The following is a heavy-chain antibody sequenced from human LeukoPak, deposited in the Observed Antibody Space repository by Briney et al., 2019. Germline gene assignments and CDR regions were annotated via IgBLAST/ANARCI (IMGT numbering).Heavy chain of an antibody. CDR3: VSRLDV. CDR2: ISHDGGNE. V-gene: IGHV3-30-3*01. CDR1: GFSLKTRV. Sequence: GGSLRLSCAASGFSLKTRVMHWLRQAPGKGLEWVAVISHDGGNEDYTDSVKGRFTISRDNPNTTLYLQMDSLRPEDTAIYYCVSRLDVWGQGTTVTVSS. J-gene: IGHJ6*02. D-gene: IGHD6-6*01.